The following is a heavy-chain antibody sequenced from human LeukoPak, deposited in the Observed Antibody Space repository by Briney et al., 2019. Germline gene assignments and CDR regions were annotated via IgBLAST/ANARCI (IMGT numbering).Heavy chain of an antibody. D-gene: IGHD3-22*01. CDR2: INGDGKDT. V-gene: IGHV3-74*01. J-gene: IGHJ4*02. CDR1: GFILSTYW. CDR3: ARGSSSGRPDYFDH. Sequence: GGSLRLSCAASGFILSTYWMHWVRQVPGKGLLWVSRINGDGKDTPCADSVKGRFTISRDNAKNMLYLQMNSLRVEDTGVYYCARGSSSGRPDYFDHWGQGALVTVSS.